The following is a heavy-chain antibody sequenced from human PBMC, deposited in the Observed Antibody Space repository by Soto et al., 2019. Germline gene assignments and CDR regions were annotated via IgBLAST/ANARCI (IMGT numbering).Heavy chain of an antibody. V-gene: IGHV3-21*01. Sequence: EVQLVESGGGLVKPGGSLRLSCAASGFTFSSYNMNWVRQAPGKGLEWVSSISISSSYIYYADSVKGRFTISRDNAMNSLYLQMNSLTADDTAVYYCARRTRWFGELTTRYFDYWGQGTLVTVSS. CDR3: ARRTRWFGELTTRYFDY. CDR2: ISISSSYI. J-gene: IGHJ4*02. CDR1: GFTFSSYN. D-gene: IGHD3-10*01.